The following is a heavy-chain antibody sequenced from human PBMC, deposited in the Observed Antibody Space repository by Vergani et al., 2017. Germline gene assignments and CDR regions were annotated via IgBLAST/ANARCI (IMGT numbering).Heavy chain of an antibody. CDR2: ISSSGSTI. D-gene: IGHD6-19*01. J-gene: IGHJ6*02. CDR1: GFTFSDYY. CDR3: ARLLGERERSSGWPDYYYYGMDV. Sequence: QVQLVESGGGLVKPGGSLRLSCAASGFTFSDYYMSWIRQAPGKGLEWVSYISSSGSTIYYADSVKGRFTIYRDNAKHSLYLQMNSLRAEDTAVYYCARLLGERERSSGWPDYYYYGMDVWGQGTTVTVSS. V-gene: IGHV3-11*01.